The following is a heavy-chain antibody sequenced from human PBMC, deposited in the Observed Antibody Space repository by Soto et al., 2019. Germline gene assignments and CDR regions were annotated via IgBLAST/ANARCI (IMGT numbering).Heavy chain of an antibody. V-gene: IGHV1-18*01. CDR2: ISAYNGNT. D-gene: IGHD1-26*01. Sequence: QVQLVQSGAEVKKPGASVKVSCKASGYTFTSYGISWVRQVPGQGLEWMGWISAYNGNTNYAQKLQGRVTMTTDTSTSTAYMELSSLRSDGTAVYYCASDSSGSYYGYFDYWRQGTLVTVSS. CDR3: ASDSSGSYYGYFDY. J-gene: IGHJ4*02. CDR1: GYTFTSYG.